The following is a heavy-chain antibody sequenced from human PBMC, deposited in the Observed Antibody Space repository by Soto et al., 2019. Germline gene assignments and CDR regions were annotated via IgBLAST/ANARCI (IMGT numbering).Heavy chain of an antibody. D-gene: IGHD6-6*01. CDR2: ISSSGSTI. J-gene: IGHJ4*02. Sequence: LRLSCAASGFTFSSYEMNWVRQAPGKGLEWVSYISSSGSTIYYADSVKGRFTISRDNAKNSLYLQMNSLRAEDTAVYYCARDFRIAARPPYFDYWGQGTLVTVSS. CDR1: GFTFSSYE. V-gene: IGHV3-48*03. CDR3: ARDFRIAARPPYFDY.